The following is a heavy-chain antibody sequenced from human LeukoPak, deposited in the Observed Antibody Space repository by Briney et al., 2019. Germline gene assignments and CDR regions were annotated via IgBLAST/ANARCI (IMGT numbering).Heavy chain of an antibody. J-gene: IGHJ3*02. Sequence: GGSLRLSCAASGFTFSSYEMNWVRQAPGKGLEWVSSISSSSAHIFYADSVKGRFSISRDNAKNSLYLQMNSLRVEDTAVYYCTSRYCTTTNCYSFDNWGQGTMVTVSS. D-gene: IGHD2-2*01. CDR2: ISSSSAHI. CDR1: GFTFSSYE. V-gene: IGHV3-21*01. CDR3: TSRYCTTTNCYSFDN.